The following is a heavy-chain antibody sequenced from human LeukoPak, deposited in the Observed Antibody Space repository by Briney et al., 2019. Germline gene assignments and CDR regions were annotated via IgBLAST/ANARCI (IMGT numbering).Heavy chain of an antibody. CDR3: ARDLLTVTTGTRWFDP. CDR1: GGTFSSYA. CDR2: IIPIFGTA. Sequence: AASVKVSCKASGGTFSSYAISWVRQAPGQGLEWMGRIIPIFGTANYAQKFQGRVTITTDESTSTAYMELSSLRSEDTAVYYCARDLLTVTTGTRWFDPWGQGTLVTVSS. D-gene: IGHD4-11*01. J-gene: IGHJ5*02. V-gene: IGHV1-69*05.